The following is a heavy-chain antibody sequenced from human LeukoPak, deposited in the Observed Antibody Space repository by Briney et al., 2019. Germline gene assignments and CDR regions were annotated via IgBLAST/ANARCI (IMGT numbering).Heavy chain of an antibody. CDR3: ARDLMVNTHSQNDY. CDR2: ISAYNGNT. CDR1: GYTFTSYG. Sequence: ASVKVSCKASGYTFTSYGISWVRQAPGQGLEWMGWISAYNGNTNYAQKLQGRVTMTTDTSTSTAYMELRSLRSDDTAVYYCARDLMVNTHSQNDYWGQGTLVTVSS. J-gene: IGHJ4*02. D-gene: IGHD3-22*01. V-gene: IGHV1-18*01.